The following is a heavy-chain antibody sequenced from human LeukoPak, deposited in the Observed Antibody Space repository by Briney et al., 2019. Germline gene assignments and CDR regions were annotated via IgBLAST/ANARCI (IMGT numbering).Heavy chain of an antibody. CDR1: GGSISSYY. Sequence: SETLSLTCTVPGGSISSYYWSWIRQPPGKGLEWIGYIYYSGSTNYNPSLKSRVTISVDTSKNQFSLKLNSVTAADTAVYYCARRLYGRMDVWGKGTTVTVSS. J-gene: IGHJ6*04. D-gene: IGHD3-10*01. V-gene: IGHV4-59*01. CDR2: IYYSGST. CDR3: ARRLYGRMDV.